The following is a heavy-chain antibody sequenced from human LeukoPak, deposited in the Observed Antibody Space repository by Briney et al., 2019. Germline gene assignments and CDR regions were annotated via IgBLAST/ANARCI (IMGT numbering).Heavy chain of an antibody. Sequence: PSETLSLTCTVSGGSISPYYWSWIRQPPGKGLEWIGYIYYSGSTSYNHSLKSRVTISVDTSKNQFSLKLSSVTAADTAVYYCARHGGGGESYPRVFDYWGRGNLVTVSS. CDR1: GGSISPYY. CDR2: IYYSGST. CDR3: ARHGGGGESYPRVFDY. J-gene: IGHJ4*02. V-gene: IGHV4-59*08. D-gene: IGHD1-26*01.